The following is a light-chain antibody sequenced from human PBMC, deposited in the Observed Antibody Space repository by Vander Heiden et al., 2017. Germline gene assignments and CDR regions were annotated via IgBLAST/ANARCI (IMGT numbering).Light chain of an antibody. V-gene: IGKV1-5*03. J-gene: IGKJ1*01. CDR1: QSISSW. CDR3: QQYNSYSGT. Sequence: DIQMTQSPSTLSASVGDRVTITCRASQSISSWLAWYQQKPGKAPKLLIYKASSLESGVPSRFSGSGSGTEFTLTISSLQPDDFGTYYCQQYNSYSGTFGQGTKVEIK. CDR2: KAS.